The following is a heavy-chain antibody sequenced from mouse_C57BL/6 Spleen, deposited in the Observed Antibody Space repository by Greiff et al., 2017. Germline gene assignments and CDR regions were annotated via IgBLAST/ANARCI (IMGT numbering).Heavy chain of an antibody. CDR1: GFTFSNYW. D-gene: IGHD1-1*01. V-gene: IGHV6-3*01. CDR3: TRNYYGSSYGY. CDR2: IRLKSDNYAT. Sequence: VQLQESGGGLVQPGGSMKLSCVASGFTFSNYWMNWVRQSPEKGLEWVAQIRLKSDNYATNYAESVKGRFTISRDDSKSSVYLQMNNLRAEDTGIYYCTRNYYGSSYGYWGQGTTLTVSS. J-gene: IGHJ2*01.